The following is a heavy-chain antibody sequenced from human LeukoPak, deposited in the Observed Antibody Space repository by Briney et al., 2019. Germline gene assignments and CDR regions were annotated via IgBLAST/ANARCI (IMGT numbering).Heavy chain of an antibody. D-gene: IGHD3-16*02. J-gene: IGHJ5*02. Sequence: ASVKVSCKASGGTFSSYAISWVRQAPGQGLEWMGGIIPIFGPANYAQKFQGRVTSTADESTSTAYMELSSLRSEDTAVYYCARDYDYVWGSYREYNWFDPWGQGTLVTVSS. V-gene: IGHV1-69*13. CDR1: GGTFSSYA. CDR3: ARDYDYVWGSYREYNWFDP. CDR2: IIPIFGPA.